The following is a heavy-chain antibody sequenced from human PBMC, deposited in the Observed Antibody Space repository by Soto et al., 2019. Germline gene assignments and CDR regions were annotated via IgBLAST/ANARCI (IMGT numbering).Heavy chain of an antibody. J-gene: IGHJ4*02. Sequence: SETLSLTCAVYGESFSGYYWSWIRQPPGKGLEWIGEISHSGTNYNPSLKSRVTISVDTSKNQFSLKLSSVTAADTAVYYCARRSVTIFGVVTGGLDSWGQGTLVTVSS. CDR2: ISHSGT. CDR1: GESFSGYY. V-gene: IGHV4-34*01. D-gene: IGHD3-3*01. CDR3: ARRSVTIFGVVTGGLDS.